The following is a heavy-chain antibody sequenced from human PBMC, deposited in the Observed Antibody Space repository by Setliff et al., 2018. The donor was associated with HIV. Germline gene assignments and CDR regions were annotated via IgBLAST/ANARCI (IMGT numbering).Heavy chain of an antibody. CDR1: GFTFRRYS. J-gene: IGHJ4*02. V-gene: IGHV3-21*01. Sequence: GGSLRLSCAASGFTFRRYSMNWVRQAPGKGLEWVSSISSSSSYIYYADSVKGRLTISRDNAKNSLYLQMNSLRAEDTAVYYCARDRHYDSSGYYGYWGQGTLVTVSS. CDR2: ISSSSSYI. D-gene: IGHD3-22*01. CDR3: ARDRHYDSSGYYGY.